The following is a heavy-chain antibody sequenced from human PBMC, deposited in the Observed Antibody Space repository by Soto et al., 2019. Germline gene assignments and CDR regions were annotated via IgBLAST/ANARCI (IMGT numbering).Heavy chain of an antibody. CDR3: ARSCPGRTCYFIY. CDR2: ISPFNGNK. CDR1: GYSFTSYG. V-gene: IGHV1-18*01. J-gene: IGHJ4*02. D-gene: IGHD2-8*02. Sequence: ASVKVSCKASGYSFTSYGVSWVRQAPGQGLEWMGWISPFNGNKDYAERLQDRVTMTTDTSTKTAYMELMSLRSDETAIYYCARSCPGRTCYFIYWGQGTLVTVSS.